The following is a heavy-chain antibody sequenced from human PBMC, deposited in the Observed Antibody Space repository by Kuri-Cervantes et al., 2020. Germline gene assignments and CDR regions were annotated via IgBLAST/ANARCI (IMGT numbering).Heavy chain of an antibody. Sequence: GGSLRLSCAASGFTFSDYYMSWIRQAPGKGLEWVSYISSSGSTIYYADSVKCRFTISRDNAKDSLYLQMNSLRVEDTAVYYCASYNWNYDFDPWGQGTLVTVSS. CDR2: ISSSGSTI. CDR3: ASYNWNYDFDP. CDR1: GFTFSDYY. V-gene: IGHV3-11*04. J-gene: IGHJ5*02. D-gene: IGHD1-7*01.